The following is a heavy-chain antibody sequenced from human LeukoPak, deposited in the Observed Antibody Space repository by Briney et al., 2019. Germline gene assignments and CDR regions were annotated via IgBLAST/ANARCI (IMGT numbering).Heavy chain of an antibody. D-gene: IGHD5-24*01. CDR1: GGSISSYY. Sequence: PSETLSLTCTVSGGSISSYYWSWLRQPAGKGLEWIGRIYTSGSTNYNPSLKSRVTMSVDPSKTQFSLKLTSVTAADTAVYYCARERSDGYNFDSWGQGTLVTVSS. CDR3: ARERSDGYNFDS. CDR2: IYTSGST. V-gene: IGHV4-4*07. J-gene: IGHJ4*02.